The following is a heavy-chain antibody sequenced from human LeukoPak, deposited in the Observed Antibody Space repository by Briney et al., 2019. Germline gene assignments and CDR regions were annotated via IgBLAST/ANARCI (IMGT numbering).Heavy chain of an antibody. CDR2: IWYDGSNK. Sequence: GRSLRLSCAASGFTFSSYGMHWVRQAPGKGLEWVAVIWYDGSNKYYADSVKGRFTISRDNSKNTLYLQMNSLRAEDTAVYYCAKDGGDSTQDYWGQGTLVTVSS. CDR1: GFTFSSYG. J-gene: IGHJ4*02. CDR3: AKDGGDSTQDY. D-gene: IGHD2-21*02. V-gene: IGHV3-33*06.